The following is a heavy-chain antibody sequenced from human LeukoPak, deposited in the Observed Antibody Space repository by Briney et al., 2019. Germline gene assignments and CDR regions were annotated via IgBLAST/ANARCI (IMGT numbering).Heavy chain of an antibody. CDR1: GFTFSSYA. V-gene: IGHV3-30*04. J-gene: IGHJ3*02. D-gene: IGHD3-22*01. CDR3: AKARGLIGGAFDI. CDR2: ISYDGSNK. Sequence: GGSLRLSCAASGFTFSSYAMHWVRQAPGKGLEWVAVISYDGSNKYYADSVKGRFTISRDNSKNTLYLQMNSLRTEDTALYYCAKARGLIGGAFDIWGQGTMVTVSS.